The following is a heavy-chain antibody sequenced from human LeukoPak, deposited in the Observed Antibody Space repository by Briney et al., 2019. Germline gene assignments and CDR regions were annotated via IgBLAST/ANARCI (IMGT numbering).Heavy chain of an antibody. V-gene: IGHV3-23*01. CDR2: LIGSDGTT. D-gene: IGHD3-10*01. J-gene: IGHJ4*02. Sequence: GGSLRLSCAASGFTFSSYAMGWVRQAPGKGLDWVSTLIGSDGTTFYADSVKGRFTISRDSSINTLYVQMNSLRAEDTAVYYCSKRSGTYNTPFENWGQGTLVTVSS. CDR1: GFTFSSYA. CDR3: SKRSGTYNTPFEN.